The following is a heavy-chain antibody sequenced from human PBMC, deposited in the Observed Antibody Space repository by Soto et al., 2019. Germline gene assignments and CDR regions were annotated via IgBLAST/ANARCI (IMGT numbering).Heavy chain of an antibody. Sequence: PGGSLRLSCAASGFTFSSYSMNWVRQAPGKGLEWVSYISSSSTIYYADSVKGRFTISRDNAKNSLYLQMNSLRDEDTAVYYCARDGGDTAGSKLSRGYFQHWGQGTLVTVSS. D-gene: IGHD2-2*01. V-gene: IGHV3-48*02. CDR2: ISSSSTI. J-gene: IGHJ1*01. CDR3: ARDGGDTAGSKLSRGYFQH. CDR1: GFTFSSYS.